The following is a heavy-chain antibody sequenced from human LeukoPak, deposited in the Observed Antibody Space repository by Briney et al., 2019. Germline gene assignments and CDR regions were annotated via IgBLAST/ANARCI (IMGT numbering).Heavy chain of an antibody. CDR1: GGSFSGYY. V-gene: IGHV4-34*01. CDR2: INHSGST. D-gene: IGHD3-22*01. CDR3: ARLLYYYGSSGSKLYFDY. J-gene: IGHJ4*02. Sequence: SETLSLTCAVYGGSFSGYYWSWIRQPPGKGLEWIGEINHSGSTNYNPSLKSRVTISVDTSKNQFSLKLSSVTAADTAVYYCARLLYYYGSSGSKLYFDYWGQGTLVTVSS.